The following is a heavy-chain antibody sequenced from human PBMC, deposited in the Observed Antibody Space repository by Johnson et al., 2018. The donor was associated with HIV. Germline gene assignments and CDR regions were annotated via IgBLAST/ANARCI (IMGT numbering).Heavy chain of an antibody. Sequence: QVQLVESGGGVVQPGRSLRLSCAASGFTFGSYGIHWVRQAPGKGLEWVAVISFDGSNEYYTDSVKGRFTISRDNSKNTLYLQMNSLRAEDTAIYYCVRGRISMTVVDLRGGAFDIWGQGTTVTVSS. J-gene: IGHJ3*02. D-gene: IGHD3-22*01. V-gene: IGHV3-30*03. CDR1: GFTFGSYG. CDR2: ISFDGSNE. CDR3: VRGRISMTVVDLRGGAFDI.